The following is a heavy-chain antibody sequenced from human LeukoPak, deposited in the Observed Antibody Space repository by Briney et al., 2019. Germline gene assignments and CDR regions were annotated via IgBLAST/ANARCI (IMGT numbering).Heavy chain of an antibody. D-gene: IGHD5-18*01. V-gene: IGHV5-51*01. CDR3: ARRGEAMDPFDY. J-gene: IGHJ4*02. CDR2: IYPGDSDT. Sequence: GEPLKISFKDSGYRFTSYWIGWVRPMPGKGLEWMGIIYPGDSDTRYSPSFQGQVTISADKSINTAYLQWSSLKASDTAIYYCARRGEAMDPFDYWGQGTLVTVSS. CDR1: GYRFTSYW.